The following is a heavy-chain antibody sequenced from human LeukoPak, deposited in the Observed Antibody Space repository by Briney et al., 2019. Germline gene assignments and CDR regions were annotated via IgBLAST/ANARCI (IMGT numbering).Heavy chain of an antibody. J-gene: IGHJ4*02. CDR2: IYSDDST. V-gene: IGHV3-53*01. D-gene: IGHD6-13*01. CDR3: ARGQNRLAAYDC. Sequence: GGSLRLSCAASGFTYSGHYMCWVRQAPGKGLEWVSIIYSDDSTYYADSVKGRFTISRDNSKNTLYLQMNSLRAEDSAVYFCARGQNRLAAYDCWGQGTLVTVSS. CDR1: GFTYSGHY.